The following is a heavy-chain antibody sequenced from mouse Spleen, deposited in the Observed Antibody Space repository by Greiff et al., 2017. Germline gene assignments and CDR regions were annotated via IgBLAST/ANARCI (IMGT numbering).Heavy chain of an antibody. CDR2: INPNNGGT. CDR3: ARFEGLRRNYYAMDY. V-gene: IGHV1-26*01. J-gene: IGHJ4*01. Sequence: VQLQQSGPELVKPGASVKISCKASGYTFTDYYMNWVKQSHGKSLEWIGDINPNNGGTSYNQKFKGKATLTVDKSSSTAYMELRSLTSEDSAVYYCARFEGLRRNYYAMDYWGQGTSVTVSS. CDR1: GYTFTDYY. D-gene: IGHD2-4*01.